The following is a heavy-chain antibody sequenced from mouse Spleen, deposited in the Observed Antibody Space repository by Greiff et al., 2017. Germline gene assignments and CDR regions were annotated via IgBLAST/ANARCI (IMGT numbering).Heavy chain of an antibody. CDR2: IWSGGST. Sequence: QVQLKESGPGLVQPSQSLSITCTVSGFSLTSYGVHWVRQSPGKGLEWLGVIWSGGSTDYNAAFISRLSISKDNSKSQVFFKMNSLQADDTAIYYCARNWGYDGWAFAYWGQGTLVTVSA. CDR3: ARNWGYDGWAFAY. V-gene: IGHV2-2*01. D-gene: IGHD2-14*01. J-gene: IGHJ3*01. CDR1: GFSLTSYG.